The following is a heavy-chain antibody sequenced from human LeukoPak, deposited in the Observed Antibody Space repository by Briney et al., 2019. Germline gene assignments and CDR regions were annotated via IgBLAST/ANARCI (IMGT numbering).Heavy chain of an antibody. CDR1: GFTFSSYS. CDR3: ASTTVAHYYYYGMDV. V-gene: IGHV3-21*01. Sequence: GGSLRLSCAASGFTFSSYSVNWVRQAPGKGLEWVSSISSTSNYIYYADSVKGRFTISRDNAKNSLYLQMNNLRAEDTAVYYCASTTVAHYYYYGMDVWGQGTTVTVSS. D-gene: IGHD4-23*01. J-gene: IGHJ6*02. CDR2: ISSTSNYI.